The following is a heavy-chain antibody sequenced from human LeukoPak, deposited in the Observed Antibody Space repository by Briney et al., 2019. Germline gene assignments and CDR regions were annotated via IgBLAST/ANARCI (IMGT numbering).Heavy chain of an antibody. CDR2: IIPIFGTA. J-gene: IGHJ3*02. Sequence: ASVKVSCKASGGTFSSYAISWVRQAPGQGLEWMGRIIPIFGTANYAQKFQGGVTITTDESTSTAYMELSSLRSEDTAVYYCARSTVTTGDAFDIWGQGTMVTVSA. V-gene: IGHV1-69*05. CDR1: GGTFSSYA. D-gene: IGHD4-17*01. CDR3: ARSTVTTGDAFDI.